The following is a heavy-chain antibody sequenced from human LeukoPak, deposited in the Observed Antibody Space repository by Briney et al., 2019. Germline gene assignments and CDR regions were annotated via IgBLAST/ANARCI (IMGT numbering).Heavy chain of an antibody. CDR3: ARGGHEYSSSSPFDY. V-gene: IGHV5-10-1*01. Sequence: PGESLKISCKGSGYSFTSYWISWVRQMPGKGLELMRRIDPSDSYTNYSPSFQGHVTISADKSISTAYLQWSSLKASDTAMYYCARGGHEYSSSSPFDYWGQGTLVTVSS. CDR2: IDPSDSYT. J-gene: IGHJ4*02. D-gene: IGHD6-6*01. CDR1: GYSFTSYW.